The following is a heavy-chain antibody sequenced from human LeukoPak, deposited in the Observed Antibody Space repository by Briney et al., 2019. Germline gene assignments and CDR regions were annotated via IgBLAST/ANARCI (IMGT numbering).Heavy chain of an antibody. V-gene: IGHV4-34*01. CDR2: INHSGST. CDR3: ARGWYYYGSGSYYPYFDY. CDR1: GGSFSGYY. D-gene: IGHD3-10*01. Sequence: SETLSLTCAVYGGSFSGYYWSWIRQPPGKGLEWIGEINHSGSTNYNPSLKSRVTISVDTSKNQFSLKLSSVTAADTAVYYCARGWYYYGSGSYYPYFDYWGQGTLVTVSS. J-gene: IGHJ4*02.